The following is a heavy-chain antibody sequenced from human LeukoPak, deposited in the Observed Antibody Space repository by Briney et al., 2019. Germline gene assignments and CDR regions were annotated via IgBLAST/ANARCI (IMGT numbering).Heavy chain of an antibody. CDR2: IYYSGST. CDR3: AREEITRYYYDSSGPYYYYYYMDV. D-gene: IGHD3-22*01. CDR1: GGSISSSSYY. Sequence: PSETLSLTCTVSGGSISSSSYYWGWIRQPPGKGLEWIGSIYYSGSTYYNPSLKSRVTISVDTSKNQFSLKLSSVTAADTAVYYCAREEITRYYYDSSGPYYYYYYMDVWGKGTTVTISS. J-gene: IGHJ6*03. V-gene: IGHV4-39*07.